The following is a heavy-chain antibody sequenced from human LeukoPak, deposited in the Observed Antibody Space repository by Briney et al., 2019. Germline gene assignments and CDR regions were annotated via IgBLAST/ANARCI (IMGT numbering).Heavy chain of an antibody. V-gene: IGHV4-59*08. CDR1: RGSISSYY. CDR3: ARHGRGDIVVVPAANRGRDYYYYYYMDV. J-gene: IGHJ6*03. Sequence: SETLSLTCTVSRGSISSYYWSWLRQPPGKEREWVGYIYYSGSTNYNPSLKSRVTIPVDTSKNQFSLKLSSVTAADTAVYYCARHGRGDIVVVPAANRGRDYYYYYYMDVWGKGTTVTVSS. CDR2: IYYSGST. D-gene: IGHD2-2*01.